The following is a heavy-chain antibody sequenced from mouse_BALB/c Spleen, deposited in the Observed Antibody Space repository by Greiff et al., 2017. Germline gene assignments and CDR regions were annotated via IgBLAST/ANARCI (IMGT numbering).Heavy chain of an antibody. D-gene: IGHD2-14*01. CDR3: AREDYRYDYAMDY. CDR2: ISDGGSYT. J-gene: IGHJ4*01. V-gene: IGHV5-4*02. Sequence: EVKLMESGGGLVKPGGSLKLSFAASGFPFSDYYMYWVGQTPEKRLGWVATISDGGSYTYYPDSVKGRFTISRDNAKNNLYLQMSSLKSEDTAMYYCAREDYRYDYAMDYWGQGTSVTVSS. CDR1: GFPFSDYY.